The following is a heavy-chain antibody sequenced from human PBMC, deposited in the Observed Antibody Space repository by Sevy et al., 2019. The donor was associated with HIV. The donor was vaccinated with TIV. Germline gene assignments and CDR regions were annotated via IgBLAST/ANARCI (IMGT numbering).Heavy chain of an antibody. CDR2: ISYDGSNK. V-gene: IGHV3-30*18. D-gene: IGHD6-19*01. CDR1: GFTFSSYG. J-gene: IGHJ6*02. Sequence: GGSLRLSCAASGFTFSSYGMHWVRQAPGKGLEGVAVISYDGSNKNYADSLKGRFNISRDNSQNTRDLQMNSLRAEDTAGYYCAKRVAGTTTNYGMDVWGQGTTVTVSS. CDR3: AKRVAGTTTNYGMDV.